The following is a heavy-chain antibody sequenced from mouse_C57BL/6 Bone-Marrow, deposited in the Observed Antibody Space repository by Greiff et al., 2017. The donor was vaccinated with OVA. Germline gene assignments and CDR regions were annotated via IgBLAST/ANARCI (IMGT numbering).Heavy chain of an antibody. CDR2: ISSGSSTI. CDR1: GFTFSDYG. CDR3: ASGRFAY. Sequence: EVKVEESGGGLVKPGGSLKLSCAASGFTFSDYGMHWVRQAPEKGLEWVAYISSGSSTIYYADTVKGRFTISRDNAKNTLFLQMTSLRSEDTAMYYCASGRFAYWGQGTLVTVSA. V-gene: IGHV5-17*01. J-gene: IGHJ3*01.